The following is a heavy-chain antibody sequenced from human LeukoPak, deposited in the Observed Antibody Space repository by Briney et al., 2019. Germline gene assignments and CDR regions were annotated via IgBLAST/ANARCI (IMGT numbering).Heavy chain of an antibody. J-gene: IGHJ4*02. CDR1: GFTFSSYG. D-gene: IGHD1-26*01. CDR3: SRGVGATDYFDY. V-gene: IGHV3-30*03. Sequence: GRSLRLSCAASGFTFSSYGMHWVRQAPGKGLEWVAVISYDGSNKFYADSVKGRFTISRDNSKNTLYLQMNSLRAEDTAVYYCSRGVGATDYFDYWGQGTLVTVSS. CDR2: ISYDGSNK.